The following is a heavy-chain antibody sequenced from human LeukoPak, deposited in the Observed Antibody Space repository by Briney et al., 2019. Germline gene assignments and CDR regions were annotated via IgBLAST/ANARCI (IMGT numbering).Heavy chain of an antibody. CDR3: ARDPSYYYGSGSYFDAFDI. D-gene: IGHD3-10*01. V-gene: IGHV4-59*01. Sequence: PSDTLSLTCTVSGASISSYYWSWIRQPPGKGLEGRGYIYYSGSTNSNPSLKSRVTISVDTSKNQFSLKLSSVTAADTAVYYCARDPSYYYGSGSYFDAFDIWGQGTMVTVSS. CDR2: IYYSGST. CDR1: GASISSYY. J-gene: IGHJ3*02.